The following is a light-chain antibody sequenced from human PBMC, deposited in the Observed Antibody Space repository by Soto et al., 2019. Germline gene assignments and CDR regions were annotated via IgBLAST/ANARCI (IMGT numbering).Light chain of an antibody. CDR1: QDITLY. V-gene: IGKV1-33*01. CDR3: QQYKNWPL. CDR2: DVS. J-gene: IGKJ1*01. Sequence: QMTPSQSALAGSVGERVTITCQASQDITLYLNWYQHKAGKAPNLLIHDVSTLETGVPARFSGRGSLTILTHTISSLQSEDFAVSSCQQYKNWPLFGQGTKVDIK.